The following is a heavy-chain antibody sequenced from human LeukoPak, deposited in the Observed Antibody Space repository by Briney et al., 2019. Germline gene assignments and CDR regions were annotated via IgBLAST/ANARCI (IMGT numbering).Heavy chain of an antibody. V-gene: IGHV3-23*01. CDR2: ISGSGGST. CDR3: ARDRANGPYDILTGYYFDY. J-gene: IGHJ4*02. CDR1: GFTFSSYA. D-gene: IGHD3-9*01. Sequence: GGSLRLSCAASGFTFSSYAMSWVRQAPGKGLEWVSAISGSGGSTYYADSVKGRFTISRDNSKNTLYLQMSSLRAEDTAVYYCARDRANGPYDILTGYYFDYWGQGTLVTVSS.